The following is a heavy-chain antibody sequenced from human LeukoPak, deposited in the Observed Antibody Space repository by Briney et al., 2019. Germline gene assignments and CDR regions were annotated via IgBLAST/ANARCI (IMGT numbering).Heavy chain of an antibody. V-gene: IGHV6-1*01. CDR1: GDSVSSNSAA. D-gene: IGHD6-13*01. CDR2: TYCRSKWYN. CDR3: ARESSSWYVNDNWFDP. Sequence: SQTLSLTCAISGDSVSSNSAAWNWIRQSPSRGLEWLGRTYCRSKWYNDYAVSVKSRITINPDTSKNQFSLQLNSVTPEDTAVYYCARESSSWYVNDNWFDPWGQGTLVTVSS. J-gene: IGHJ5*02.